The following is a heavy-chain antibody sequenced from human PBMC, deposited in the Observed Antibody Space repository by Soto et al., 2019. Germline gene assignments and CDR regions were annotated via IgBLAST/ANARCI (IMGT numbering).Heavy chain of an antibody. CDR3: ATSIAVAGPDAFDI. Sequence: GESLKISCAASGFTFSSYAMSWVRQAPGKGLEWVSAISGSGGSTYYADSVKGRFTISRDNSKNTLYLQMNSLRAEDTAVYYCATSIAVAGPDAFDIWGQGTMVTVSS. J-gene: IGHJ3*02. D-gene: IGHD6-19*01. V-gene: IGHV3-23*01. CDR1: GFTFSSYA. CDR2: ISGSGGST.